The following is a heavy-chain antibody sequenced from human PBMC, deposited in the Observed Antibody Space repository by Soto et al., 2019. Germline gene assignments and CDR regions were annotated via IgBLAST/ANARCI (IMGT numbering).Heavy chain of an antibody. CDR3: ARDIESVTAKHFFYYYAMDV. J-gene: IGHJ6*02. Sequence: ASVKVSCKASGFTFSNYCLNWVRQAPGQGLEWMGWVRANNGHTNYAQNLQGRASMTTDTSTSTAYMELRGLTFDDTAVYYCARDIESVTAKHFFYYYAMDVWGQGTPVTVSS. D-gene: IGHD2-8*01. V-gene: IGHV1-18*01. CDR2: VRANNGHT. CDR1: GFTFSNYC.